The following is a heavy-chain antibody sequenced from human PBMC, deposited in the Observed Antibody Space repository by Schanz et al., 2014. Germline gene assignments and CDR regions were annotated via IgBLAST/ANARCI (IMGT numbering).Heavy chain of an antibody. D-gene: IGHD6-19*01. J-gene: IGHJ4*02. Sequence: QVQLVQSGGEVKTPGASVKVSCKTSGYTFSGYYMHWVRQAPGQGLEWMGIINPSGGSTSYAQKFQGRVTMTRDTSTSTVYMYLSSLRSEDTAVYYCARRYSSGWYEFDYWGQGTLVTVSS. V-gene: IGHV1-46*03. CDR3: ARRYSSGWYEFDY. CDR1: GYTFSGYY. CDR2: INPSGGST.